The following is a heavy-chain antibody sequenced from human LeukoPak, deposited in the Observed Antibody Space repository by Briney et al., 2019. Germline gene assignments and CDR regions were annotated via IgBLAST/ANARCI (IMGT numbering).Heavy chain of an antibody. CDR1: GFTFDDYA. CDR2: ISWNSGSI. V-gene: IGHV3-9*01. J-gene: IGHJ4*02. D-gene: IGHD5-12*01. CDR3: AKGAGGYVQYYFDY. Sequence: GGSLGLSCAASGFTFDDYAMHWVRQAPGKGLEWVSGISWNSGSIGYADSVKGRFTISRDNAKNSLYLQMNSLRAEDTALYYCAKGAGGYVQYYFDYWGQGTLVTVSS.